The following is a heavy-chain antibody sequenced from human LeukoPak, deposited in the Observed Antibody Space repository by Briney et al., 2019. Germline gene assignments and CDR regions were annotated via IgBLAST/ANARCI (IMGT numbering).Heavy chain of an antibody. Sequence: SVKVSCKASGGTFSSYAISWVRQAPGQGLEWMGGIIPIFGTANYAQKFQGRVTITADESTSTAYMELSSPRSEDTAVYYCARVVKFWSGMELDLTRNWFDPWGQGTLVTVSS. J-gene: IGHJ5*02. V-gene: IGHV1-69*13. CDR3: ARVVKFWSGMELDLTRNWFDP. D-gene: IGHD3-3*01. CDR2: IIPIFGTA. CDR1: GGTFSSYA.